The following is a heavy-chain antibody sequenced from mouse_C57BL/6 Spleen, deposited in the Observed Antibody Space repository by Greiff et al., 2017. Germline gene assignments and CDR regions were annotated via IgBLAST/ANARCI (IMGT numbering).Heavy chain of an antibody. CDR3: ARDRATVVEEGYFDY. CDR1: GFTFSSYA. V-gene: IGHV5-4*01. Sequence: EVMLVESGGGLVKPGGSLKLSCAASGFTFSSYAMSWVRQTPEKRLEWVATISDGGSYTYYPDNVKGRFTISRDNAKNNLYLQRSHLKSEDTAMYYCARDRATVVEEGYFDYWGQGTTLTVSS. J-gene: IGHJ2*01. CDR2: ISDGGSYT. D-gene: IGHD1-1*01.